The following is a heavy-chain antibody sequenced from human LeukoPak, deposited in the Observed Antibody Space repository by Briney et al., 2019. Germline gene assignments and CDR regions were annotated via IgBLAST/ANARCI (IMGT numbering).Heavy chain of an antibody. CDR1: GYTFTGYY. Sequence: ASVKVSCKASGYTFTGYYMHWVRQAPGQGLEWMGWINPNSGGTNYAQKFQGRVTITADKSTSTAYMELSSLRSEDTAVYYCAREVLSSGTTGAFDIWGQGTMVTVSS. V-gene: IGHV1-2*02. CDR3: AREVLSSGTTGAFDI. CDR2: INPNSGGT. D-gene: IGHD3-22*01. J-gene: IGHJ3*02.